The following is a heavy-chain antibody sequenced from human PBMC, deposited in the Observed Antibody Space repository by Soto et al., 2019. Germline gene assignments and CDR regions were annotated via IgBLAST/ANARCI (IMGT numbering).Heavy chain of an antibody. CDR2: TGGSGRTT. J-gene: IGHJ4*02. Sequence: LRLSCAASGFTFSIYAMTWVRQAPGKGLEWVSTTGGSGRTTYYADSVKGRFTVSRDNSKNTLDLQMSSLRAEDTAVYYCATVHNTSRPFDYWGQGTLVTVSS. CDR3: ATVHNTSRPFDY. CDR1: GFTFSIYA. V-gene: IGHV3-23*01. D-gene: IGHD1-20*01.